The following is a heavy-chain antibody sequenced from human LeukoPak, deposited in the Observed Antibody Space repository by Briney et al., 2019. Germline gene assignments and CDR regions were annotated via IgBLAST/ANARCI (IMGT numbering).Heavy chain of an antibody. V-gene: IGHV3-7*03. Sequence: PGGSLRLSCAASGFSFSTYWMTWVRQAPGKGLEWVANMKQDGSEKYYVDSVKGRFTISRDNAKNSLYLEMNSLRAEDTAVYYCARAKPKNMVRGLIMRRESRYYFDYWGQGTLVTVSS. CDR1: GFSFSTYW. CDR3: ARAKPKNMVRGLIMRRESRYYFDY. J-gene: IGHJ4*02. D-gene: IGHD3-10*01. CDR2: MKQDGSEK.